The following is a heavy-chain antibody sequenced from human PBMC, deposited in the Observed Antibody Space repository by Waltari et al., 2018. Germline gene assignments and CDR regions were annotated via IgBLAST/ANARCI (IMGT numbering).Heavy chain of an antibody. Sequence: QLQLQESGPALVRPSETLSLSCTVSGGSVSSPASYWRWVRQSPGKGLEWIETIYYSGSTSYNPSLKSRVTISIDTSKNQLSLELTSVTAADTAIYYCASHLWYRDLSRVAFDFWGQGALVTVS. CDR1: GGSVSSPASY. J-gene: IGHJ4*02. D-gene: IGHD3-10*01. CDR2: IYYSGST. V-gene: IGHV4-39*07. CDR3: ASHLWYRDLSRVAFDF.